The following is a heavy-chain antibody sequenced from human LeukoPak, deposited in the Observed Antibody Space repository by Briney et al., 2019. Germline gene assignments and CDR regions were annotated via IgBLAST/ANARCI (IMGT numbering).Heavy chain of an antibody. D-gene: IGHD2-15*01. CDR1: GFTFSSYA. V-gene: IGHV3-23*01. CDR2: ISGSGGST. CDR3: AKGRCSGGSCYSPFDY. J-gene: IGHJ4*02. Sequence: PGGSLRLSCTASGFTFSSYAMSWVPQAPGKGLEWVSAISGSGGSTYYADSVKGRFTISRDNSKNTLYLQMNSLRAEDTAVYYCAKGRCSGGSCYSPFDYWGQGTLVTVSS.